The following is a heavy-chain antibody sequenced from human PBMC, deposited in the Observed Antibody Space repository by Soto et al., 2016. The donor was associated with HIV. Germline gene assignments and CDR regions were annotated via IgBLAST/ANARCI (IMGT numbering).Heavy chain of an antibody. CDR2: INHSGTT. J-gene: IGHJ1*01. V-gene: IGHV4-34*01. CDR1: GGSFNGYY. Sequence: QVQLLQWGAGLLKPSETLSLNCTVYGGSFNGYYWSWIRQPPGKGLEWIAEINHSGTTNYNPSLKSRVAVSVDTSKNQFSLKLTSVTAADTALYYCANSFYDSSGHYLEYFQFWGRAPWSPSPX. D-gene: IGHD3-22*01. CDR3: ANSFYDSSGHYLEYFQF.